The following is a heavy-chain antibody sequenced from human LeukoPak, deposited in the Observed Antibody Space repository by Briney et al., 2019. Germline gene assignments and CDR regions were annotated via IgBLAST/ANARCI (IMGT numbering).Heavy chain of an antibody. CDR3: ARDLGYSSGPNY. V-gene: IGHV3-21*01. CDR1: GFTFSTYS. J-gene: IGHJ4*02. Sequence: GGSLRLSCAASGFTFSTYSMNWVRQAPGKGLEWVSYISGGSSFAYYVDSVKGRFTISRDNAKNSLYLQMNSLRAEDTAVYYCARDLGYSSGPNYWGQGTLVTVSS. D-gene: IGHD6-19*01. CDR2: ISGGSSFA.